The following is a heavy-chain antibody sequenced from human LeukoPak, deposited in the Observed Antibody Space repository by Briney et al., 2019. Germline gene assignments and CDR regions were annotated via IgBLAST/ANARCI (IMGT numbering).Heavy chain of an antibody. D-gene: IGHD6-19*01. CDR1: GFTFSSYW. Sequence: GGSLRLSCAASGFTFSSYWMSWVRQAPGKGLEWVSYISSSSSTIYYADSVKGRFTISRDNAKNSLYLQMNSLRAEDTAVYYCATLGKQWLVQTLDYWGQGTLVTVSS. CDR2: ISSSSSTI. J-gene: IGHJ4*02. V-gene: IGHV3-48*04. CDR3: ATLGKQWLVQTLDY.